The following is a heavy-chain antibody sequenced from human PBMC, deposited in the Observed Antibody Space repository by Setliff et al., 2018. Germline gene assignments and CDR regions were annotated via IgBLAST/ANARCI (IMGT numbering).Heavy chain of an antibody. CDR1: GFTFGDYW. J-gene: IGHJ4*02. D-gene: IGHD3-22*01. CDR3: ARGADSSGYWPHGY. Sequence: GSLRLSCAASGFTFGDYWMNWVRQAPGKGLEWVAKIRNDGSEEYYVDSVKGRFTISRDNAKNSLYLQMNSLRVEDTAVYYCARGADSSGYWPHGYWGQGTLVTVSS. V-gene: IGHV3-7*01. CDR2: IRNDGSEE.